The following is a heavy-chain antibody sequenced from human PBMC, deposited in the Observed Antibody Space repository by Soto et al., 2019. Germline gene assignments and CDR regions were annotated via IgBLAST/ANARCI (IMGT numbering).Heavy chain of an antibody. D-gene: IGHD6-6*01. J-gene: IGHJ3*02. CDR3: ARDVYSSSFHAFDI. CDR1: GFTFSSYA. CDR2: ISYDGSNK. V-gene: IGHV3-30-3*01. Sequence: GGSLRLSCAASGFTFSSYAMHWVRQAPGKGLEWVAVISYDGSNKYYADSVKGRFTISRDNSKNTLYLQMNSLRAEDTAVYYCARDVYSSSFHAFDIWGQGTMVTVSS.